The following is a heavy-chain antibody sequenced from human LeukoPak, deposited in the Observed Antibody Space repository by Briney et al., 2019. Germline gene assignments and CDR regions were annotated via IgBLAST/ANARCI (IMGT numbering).Heavy chain of an antibody. V-gene: IGHV3-30*02. CDR3: ARDAYHSGDLDQ. CDR1: GFTFSNYI. CDR2: IRFDGTNR. Sequence: TGGSLRLSCAASGFTFSNYIMHWVRQAPGKGLEWVSFIRFDGTNRHYVDSVKGRFTISRDNANNMLYLQMSSLNFEDTAAYYCARDAYHSGDLDQWGEGTLVIVSS. J-gene: IGHJ4*02. D-gene: IGHD7-27*01.